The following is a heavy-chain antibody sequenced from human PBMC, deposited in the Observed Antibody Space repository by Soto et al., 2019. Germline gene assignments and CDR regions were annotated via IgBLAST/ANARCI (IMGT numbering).Heavy chain of an antibody. CDR3: ATSLQYCSGGSCYSWGSIYYYMDV. D-gene: IGHD2-15*01. J-gene: IGHJ6*03. Sequence: PGGSLRLSCTASGFTFSTYAMSWVRQAPGKGLEWVAVIWYDGSNKYYADSVKGRFTISRDNSKNTLYLQMNSLRAEDTAVYYCATSLQYCSGGSCYSWGSIYYYMDVWGKGTTVTVSS. CDR2: IWYDGSNK. CDR1: GFTFSTYA. V-gene: IGHV3-33*08.